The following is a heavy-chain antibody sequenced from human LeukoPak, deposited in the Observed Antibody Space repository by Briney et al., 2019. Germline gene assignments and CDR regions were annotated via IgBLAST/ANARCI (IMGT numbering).Heavy chain of an antibody. CDR1: GFTFTTYT. CDR2: INVANGNT. J-gene: IGHJ5*02. D-gene: IGHD6-19*01. V-gene: IGHV1-3*01. Sequence: ASVQVSCKTSGFTFTTYTMHWVRQAPGQRLEWMGWINVANGNTQYSQKFQGRVTITRDTSASTAYMELSSLRSEDTAVYYCARGAPIRVAVAATFDPWGQGTLVTVPS. CDR3: ARGAPIRVAVAATFDP.